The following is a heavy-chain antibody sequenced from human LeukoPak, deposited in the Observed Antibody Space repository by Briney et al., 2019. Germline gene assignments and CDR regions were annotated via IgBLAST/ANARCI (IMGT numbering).Heavy chain of an antibody. J-gene: IGHJ3*02. D-gene: IGHD3-22*01. CDR1: GFTFSSYA. V-gene: IGHV3-21*01. CDR2: ISTKSDYI. Sequence: GGSLRLSCAASGFTFSSYAMSWVRQAPGKGLEWVSAISTKSDYIYYADSVKGRFTISRDNAKNSLYLQMNSLRAEDTAGYYCARGRDSSGYYVAFDIWGQGTMVTVSS. CDR3: ARGRDSSGYYVAFDI.